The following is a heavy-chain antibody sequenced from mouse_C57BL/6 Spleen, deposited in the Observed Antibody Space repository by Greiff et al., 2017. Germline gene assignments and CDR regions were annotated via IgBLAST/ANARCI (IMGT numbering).Heavy chain of an antibody. D-gene: IGHD1-1*01. CDR2: IYPGSGST. CDR3: ARGITTVVAHWYFDV. V-gene: IGHV1-55*01. J-gene: IGHJ1*03. CDR1: GYTFTSYW. Sequence: VQLQQPGAELVKPGASVKMSCKASGYTFTSYWITWVKQRPGQGLEWIGDIYPGSGSTNYNEKFKSKATRTVDTSSSTAYMQLSSLTSEDSAVYYCARGITTVVAHWYFDVWGTGTTVTVSS.